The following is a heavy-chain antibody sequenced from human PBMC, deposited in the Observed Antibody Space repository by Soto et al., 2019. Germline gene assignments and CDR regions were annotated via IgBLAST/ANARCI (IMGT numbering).Heavy chain of an antibody. CDR2: ISGSGADT. Sequence: GSLRLSCAASGFTLSSYAMSWVRQAPGKGLEWVSAISGSGADTYYADSVKGRFTISRDKSKSTLYLQMDSLRAEDTAVYYCAKVPAYDYVWGTYYYFDYWGLGALVTVSS. V-gene: IGHV3-23*01. D-gene: IGHD3-16*01. CDR1: GFTLSSYA. J-gene: IGHJ4*02. CDR3: AKVPAYDYVWGTYYYFDY.